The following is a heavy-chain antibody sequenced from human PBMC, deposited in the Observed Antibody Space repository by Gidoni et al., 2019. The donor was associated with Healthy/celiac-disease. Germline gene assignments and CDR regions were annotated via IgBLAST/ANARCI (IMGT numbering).Heavy chain of an antibody. D-gene: IGHD6-13*01. CDR2: VDPEDGET. Sequence: GATVKISCKVSGYTFTDYYMHWVQQAPGKGLEWMGLVDPEDGETIYAEKFQGRVTITADTSTDTAFMELSSLRSEDTAVYYCATSAAAGKGSWFDPWGQGTLVTVSS. V-gene: IGHV1-69-2*01. J-gene: IGHJ5*02. CDR3: ATSAAAGKGSWFDP. CDR1: GYTFTDYY.